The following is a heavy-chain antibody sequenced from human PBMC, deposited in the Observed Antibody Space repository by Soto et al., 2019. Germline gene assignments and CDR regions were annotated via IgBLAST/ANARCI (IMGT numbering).Heavy chain of an antibody. CDR2: ISGSGGSK. V-gene: IGHV3-23*01. J-gene: IGHJ4*02. Sequence: GGSLRLSCAASGFTFSSYAMSWVRQAPGKGLEWVSAISGSGGSKYYADTVKGRFTISRDNSKNTLYLQMNSLRAEDTAVYYCAKGAPDDDFWSGYYPFDYWGQGTLVTVSS. CDR1: GFTFSSYA. CDR3: AKGAPDDDFWSGYYPFDY. D-gene: IGHD3-3*01.